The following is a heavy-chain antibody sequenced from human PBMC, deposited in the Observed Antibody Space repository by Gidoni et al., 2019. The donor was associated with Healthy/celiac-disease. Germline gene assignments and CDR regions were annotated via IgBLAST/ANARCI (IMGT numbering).Heavy chain of an antibody. CDR2: ISGSGGRT. D-gene: IGHD3-16*01. CDR3: AKGEILTLAPGWVMDY. CDR1: GFTVSSYA. V-gene: IGHV3-23*01. J-gene: IGHJ4*02. Sequence: EVQLLESWGGLVQPGGALRRACAASGFTVSSYAMSWVRQAPGKGLEWVSAISGSGGRTYYADSVKGRFTISRDNSKNTLYLQMNSLRAEDTAVYYCAKGEILTLAPGWVMDYWGQGTLVTVSS.